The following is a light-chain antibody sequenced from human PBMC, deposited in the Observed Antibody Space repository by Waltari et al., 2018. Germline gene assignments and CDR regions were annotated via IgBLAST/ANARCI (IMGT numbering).Light chain of an antibody. Sequence: QSALTQPRSVSGSPGQSVTISCTRTSGDGGDYNYCSWYQDQPGKAPRLTIYDVSERPPGVPDRFSASKSGNTASLTISGLQAEDEGSYHCCSRAGSSVVFGGGTKLTVL. CDR3: CSRAGSSVV. CDR2: DVS. V-gene: IGLV2-11*01. CDR1: SGDGGDYNY. J-gene: IGLJ2*01.